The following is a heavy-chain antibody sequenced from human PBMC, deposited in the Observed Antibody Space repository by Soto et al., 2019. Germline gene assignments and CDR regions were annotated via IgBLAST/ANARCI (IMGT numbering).Heavy chain of an antibody. J-gene: IGHJ3*02. CDR2: INPNSGGT. CDR1: GYTFTGYY. V-gene: IGHV1-2*02. D-gene: IGHD2-15*01. Sequence: AAVKVSCKASGYTFTGYYMHWVRQAPGQGLEWMGWINPNSGGTNYAQKFQGRVTMTRDTSISTAYMELSRLRSDDTAVYYCASRSEVKYSGAFDIWGQGTMVTVSS. CDR3: ASRSEVKYSGAFDI.